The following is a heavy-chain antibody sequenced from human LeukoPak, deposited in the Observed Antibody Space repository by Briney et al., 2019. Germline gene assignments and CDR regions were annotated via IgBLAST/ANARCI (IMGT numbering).Heavy chain of an antibody. CDR1: GFTFSNAW. D-gene: IGHD1-26*01. Sequence: GGSLRLSCAASGFTFSNAWMSWVRQAPGKGLEWVGRIKSKTDGGTTDYAAPVKGRFTISRDSSKNTLSLQMNNLRPEDTAVYYCARVRSQWELLRDACDIWGQGTMVTVSS. CDR2: IKSKTDGGTT. V-gene: IGHV3-15*01. CDR3: ARVRSQWELLRDACDI. J-gene: IGHJ3*02.